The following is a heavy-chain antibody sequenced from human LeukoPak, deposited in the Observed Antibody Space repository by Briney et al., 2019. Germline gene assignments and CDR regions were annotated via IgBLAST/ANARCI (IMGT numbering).Heavy chain of an antibody. V-gene: IGHV1-8*01. CDR1: GYTFTSYD. J-gene: IGHJ4*02. Sequence: ASVKVSCKASGYTFTSYDINWVRQATGQGLEWMGWMNPNSGNTGYAQKFQGRVTMTRNTSISTAYMELSSLRSEDTAVYYCARSNSRTYRQQPYYFDYWGQGTLVTVSS. CDR2: MNPNSGNT. D-gene: IGHD6-13*01. CDR3: ARSNSRTYRQQPYYFDY.